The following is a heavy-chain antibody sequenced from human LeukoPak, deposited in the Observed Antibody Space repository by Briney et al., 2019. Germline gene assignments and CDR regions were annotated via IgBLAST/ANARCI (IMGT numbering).Heavy chain of an antibody. V-gene: IGHV3-30*04. Sequence: GGSLRLSCAASGFTFSRHALHWVRQAPGKGLEWVAVISSDGSYKYYADSVKGRFTISRDNSKNTLYLQMNSLIPEDTAVYYCARQYISGQWYFDYWGQGTLVTVSS. CDR1: GFTFSRHA. CDR2: ISSDGSYK. CDR3: ARQYISGQWYFDY. J-gene: IGHJ4*02. D-gene: IGHD5-18*01.